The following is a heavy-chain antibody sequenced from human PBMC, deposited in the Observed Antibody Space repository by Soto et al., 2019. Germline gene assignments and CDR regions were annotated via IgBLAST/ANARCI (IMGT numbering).Heavy chain of an antibody. V-gene: IGHV4-31*03. CDR1: SGSIRSGGYY. CDR3: ARDRLMATAGTARHYFGLDV. Sequence: SETLSLTCTVSSGSIRSGGYYLSWVRQNPRKGLEWIGNIYYSGNTYYNPSLKSRLTISVDTSKNQFSLNLSSVTAADTAVYYCARDRLMATAGTARHYFGLDVWGQGTTVIVSS. CDR2: IYYSGNT. J-gene: IGHJ6*02. D-gene: IGHD5-18*01.